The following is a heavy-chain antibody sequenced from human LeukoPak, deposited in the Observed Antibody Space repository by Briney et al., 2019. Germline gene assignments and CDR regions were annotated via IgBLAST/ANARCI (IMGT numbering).Heavy chain of an antibody. J-gene: IGHJ6*02. V-gene: IGHV3-21*01. CDR2: ISSSSSYI. Sequence: GGSLRLSCAASGFTFSSYSMNWVRQAPGKGLEWVSSISSSSSYIYYADSVKGRFTSSRDNAKNSLYRQMNSLRAEDTAVYYCARGEEFGGYSYGPGYYYYGMDVWGQGTTVTVPS. D-gene: IGHD5-18*01. CDR1: GFTFSSYS. CDR3: ARGEEFGGYSYGPGYYYYGMDV.